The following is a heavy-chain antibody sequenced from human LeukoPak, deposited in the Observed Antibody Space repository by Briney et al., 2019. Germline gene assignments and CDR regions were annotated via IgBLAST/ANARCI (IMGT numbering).Heavy chain of an antibody. J-gene: IGHJ4*02. V-gene: IGHV3-7*01. CDR2: INQDGSEK. CDR1: GFTLSSYW. CDR3: ARDAYSGGSCYAY. Sequence: GGSLRLSCAVSGFTLSSYWMSWVRQAPGKGLEWVANINQDGSEKYYVDSLEGRFTISRDNAKNSLFLQMNSLRAEDTAVYYCARDAYSGGSCYAYWGQGTLVIVSS. D-gene: IGHD2-15*01.